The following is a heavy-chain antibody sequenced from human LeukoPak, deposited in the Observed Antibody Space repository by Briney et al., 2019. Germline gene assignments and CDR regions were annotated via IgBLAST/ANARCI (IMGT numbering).Heavy chain of an antibody. V-gene: IGHV1-69*06. CDR2: IIPIFGTA. D-gene: IGHD3-9*01. CDR3: ARGYYDILTGYSN. CDR1: GGTFSSYA. Sequence: SVKVSCKASGGTFSSYAISWVRQAPGQGLEWMGGIIPIFGTANYAQKFQGRVTITADKSTSTAYVELSSLRSEDTAVYYCARGYYDILTGYSNWGQGTLVTVSS. J-gene: IGHJ4*02.